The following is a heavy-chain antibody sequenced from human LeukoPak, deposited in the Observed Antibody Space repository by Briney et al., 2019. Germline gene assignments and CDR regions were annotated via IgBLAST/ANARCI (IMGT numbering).Heavy chain of an antibody. CDR1: GGSFSGYY. V-gene: IGHV4-34*01. Sequence: SETLSLTCAVYGGSFSGYYWSWIRQPPGKGLEWIGEIYHSGSTNYNPSLKSRVTISVDKSKNQFSLKLSSVTAADTAVYYCARSVADDRLFDYWGQGTLVTVSS. CDR3: ARSVADDRLFDY. CDR2: IYHSGST. D-gene: IGHD6-19*01. J-gene: IGHJ4*02.